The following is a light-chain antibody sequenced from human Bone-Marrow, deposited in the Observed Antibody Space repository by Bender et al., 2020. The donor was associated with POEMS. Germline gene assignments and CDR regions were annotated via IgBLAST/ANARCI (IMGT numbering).Light chain of an antibody. CDR1: SSDVGSYNY. Sequence: QSALTQPPSASGSPGQSVTISCTGTSSDVGSYNYVSWFQQHPGKAPKLIVYEVSKGPSGVPDRFSGSKSGNTASLTVSGLQADDEADYYCAAWDDSLSAWVFGGGTKLTVL. CDR2: EVS. CDR3: AAWDDSLSAWV. V-gene: IGLV2-8*01. J-gene: IGLJ3*02.